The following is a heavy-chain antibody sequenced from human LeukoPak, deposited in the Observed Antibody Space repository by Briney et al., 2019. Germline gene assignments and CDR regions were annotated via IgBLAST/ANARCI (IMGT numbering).Heavy chain of an antibody. CDR1: GGSVSSGLNK. J-gene: IGHJ4*02. CDR3: AGGELRFDY. D-gene: IGHD1-26*01. CDR2: ISYSGSA. Sequence: SETLSLTCTVSGGSVSSGLNKWSWIRQPPGKELEWIGDISYSGSASYNPSLRSRVTISLDTSTNQFSLTLGSVTAADTAVYYCAGGELRFDYWGQGTLVTVSS. V-gene: IGHV4-61*01.